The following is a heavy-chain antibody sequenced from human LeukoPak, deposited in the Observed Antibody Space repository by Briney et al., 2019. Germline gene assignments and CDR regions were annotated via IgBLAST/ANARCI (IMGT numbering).Heavy chain of an antibody. CDR2: INTYNGDT. J-gene: IGHJ6*03. D-gene: IGHD2-2*03. CDR3: ARDGYRLSGYFYYMDV. V-gene: IGHV1-18*01. Sequence: ASVKVSCKASGYTFASSGLSWVRQAPGQGLEWMGWINTYNGDTNYAQKLQGRVTMTTDTSTSTAYMELRSLRSDDTAVYYCARDGYRLSGYFYYMDVWGKGTTVTVSS. CDR1: GYTFASSG.